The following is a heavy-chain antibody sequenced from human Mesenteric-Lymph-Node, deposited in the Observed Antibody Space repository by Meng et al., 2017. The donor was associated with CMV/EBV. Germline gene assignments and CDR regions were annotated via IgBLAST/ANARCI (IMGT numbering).Heavy chain of an antibody. CDR3: ARALREYYYYYYGMDV. CDR1: GFTFSNYW. Sequence: GESLKISCVASGFTFSNYWMHWVRQAPGKGLVWVSRIQTDGSGISYADSVEGRFTISRDNAKNSLYLQMNSLRAEDTVVYYCARALREYYYYYYGMDVWGQGTTVTVSS. J-gene: IGHJ6*02. V-gene: IGHV3-74*01. CDR2: IQTDGSGI. D-gene: IGHD3-10*01.